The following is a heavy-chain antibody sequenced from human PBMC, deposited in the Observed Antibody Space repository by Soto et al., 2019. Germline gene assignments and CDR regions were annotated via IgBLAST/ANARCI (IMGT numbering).Heavy chain of an antibody. CDR2: ISPMFGKP. Sequence: QVQLVQSGAEVRKPGSSVKVSCKVSGGTFSSYAISWVRQAPGQGLEWMGGISPMFGKPNYAQKFQGSVKITADKSKNTAYMELNSLTSEDTAVYYCARAAGYHYDSSGYQYWYFDLWGRGTLVTVSS. V-gene: IGHV1-69*06. J-gene: IGHJ2*01. CDR1: GGTFSSYA. D-gene: IGHD3-22*01. CDR3: ARAAGYHYDSSGYQYWYFDL.